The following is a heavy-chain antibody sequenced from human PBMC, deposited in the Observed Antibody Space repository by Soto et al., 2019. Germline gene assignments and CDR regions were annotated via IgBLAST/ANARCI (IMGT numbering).Heavy chain of an antibody. V-gene: IGHV1-18*01. D-gene: IGHD3-10*01. CDR1: GYSFTSYG. CDR2: ISAYDGNT. Sequence: QVQLVQSGAEVKKPGASVKVSCKASGYSFTSYGISWVRQAPGQGLEWMGWISAYDGNTNYAQKLQGRVTMTTDTSTSTAYMQKRNARSDDTAVYYWATDNGFGESDAWGQGTTVTVSS. CDR3: ATDNGFGESDA. J-gene: IGHJ6*02.